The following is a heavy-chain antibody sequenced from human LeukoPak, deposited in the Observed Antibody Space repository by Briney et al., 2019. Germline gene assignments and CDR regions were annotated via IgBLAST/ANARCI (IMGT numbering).Heavy chain of an antibody. CDR3: ERREYPLFDY. J-gene: IGHJ4*02. D-gene: IGHD2-2*01. V-gene: IGHV3-74*01. CDR1: GVTFSRYW. Sequence: GGALRLSCAASGVTFSRYWMHWVRQAPGKGLVGVSRINSDGSSTSYADSVKGRFTISRDNAKNTLYLQMNSLRVEDTAVYYCERREYPLFDYWGQGTLVTVSS. CDR2: INSDGSST.